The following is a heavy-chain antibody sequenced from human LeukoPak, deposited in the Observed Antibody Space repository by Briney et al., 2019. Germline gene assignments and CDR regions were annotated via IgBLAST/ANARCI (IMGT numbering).Heavy chain of an antibody. CDR2: INSDGSST. J-gene: IGHJ4*02. Sequence: GGSLRLSCAASGFTFSSYWMHWVRQAPGKGLVWVSRINSDGSSTSYADSVKGRFTIPRDNAKNTLYLQMNSLRAEDTAVYYCARGRYSSGLRYFDYWGQGTLVTVSS. CDR1: GFTFSSYW. D-gene: IGHD6-19*01. CDR3: ARGRYSSGLRYFDY. V-gene: IGHV3-74*01.